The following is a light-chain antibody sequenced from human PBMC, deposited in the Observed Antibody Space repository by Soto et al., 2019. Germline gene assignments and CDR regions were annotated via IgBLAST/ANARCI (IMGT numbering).Light chain of an antibody. CDR3: HQFDSSLT. Sequence: EIVLTQSPGTLSLSPGDRATLSCRASQSVSTSFLAWYQQTPGQAPRLLIYGTSSRGTGIPDRFSGSGSGADFTLTISRLEPEDFAVYYCHQFDSSLTFGQGTRVEIK. J-gene: IGKJ1*01. CDR2: GTS. CDR1: QSVSTSF. V-gene: IGKV3-20*01.